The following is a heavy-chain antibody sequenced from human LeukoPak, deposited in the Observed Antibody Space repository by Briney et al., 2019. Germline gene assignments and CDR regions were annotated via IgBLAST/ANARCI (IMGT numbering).Heavy chain of an antibody. CDR2: ISSSSSYI. V-gene: IGHV3-21*01. J-gene: IGHJ4*02. CDR1: GFTFSSYS. CDR3: ARDTTTLPELFDY. Sequence: GGSLRLSCAASGFTFSSYSMHWVRQAPGKGLEWVSSISSSSSYIYYADSVKGRFTISRDNAKNSLYLQMNSLRAEDTAVYCCARDTTTLPELFDYWGQGALVTVSS. D-gene: IGHD1-26*01.